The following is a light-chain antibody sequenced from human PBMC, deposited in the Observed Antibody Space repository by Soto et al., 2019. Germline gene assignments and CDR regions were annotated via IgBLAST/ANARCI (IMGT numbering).Light chain of an antibody. CDR2: AAS. Sequence: DIQMTQSPSSLSASVGDRVSVTCRASQSISTCLNWYQQRPGEAPKLLIYAASSLQIGGPSRFSDRGSGADFTLTICSLQPEDFATYYSQHSYTTPRTFGQGTNVEVK. CDR3: QHSYTTPRT. V-gene: IGKV1-39*01. CDR1: QSISTC. J-gene: IGKJ1*01.